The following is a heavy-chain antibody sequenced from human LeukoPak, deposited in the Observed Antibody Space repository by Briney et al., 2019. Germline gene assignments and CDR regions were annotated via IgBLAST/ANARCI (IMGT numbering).Heavy chain of an antibody. J-gene: IGHJ4*02. V-gene: IGHV4-38-2*02. CDR2: IHHSGST. CDR1: GGSISSYY. D-gene: IGHD3-16*01. CDR3: ARDPCFSPFDY. Sequence: SETLSLTCTVSGGSISSYYWSWIRQPPGKGLEWIGSIHHSGSTYYSPSLKSRLTISVDTSKNQFSLMLTSVTAADTAVYYCARDPCFSPFDYWGQGTLVTVSS.